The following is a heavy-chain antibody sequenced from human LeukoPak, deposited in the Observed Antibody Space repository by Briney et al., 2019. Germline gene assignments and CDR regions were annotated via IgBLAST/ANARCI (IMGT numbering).Heavy chain of an antibody. CDR1: GGSXXSYY. CDR2: IYYSGST. J-gene: IGHJ1*01. Sequence: SETLSLTCTVSGGSXXSYYWSWIRQPPXXXXXWIXYIYYSGSTNYNPSLKSRVTTSVDTSKNQFSLKLSSVTAADTAVYYCATYYYGSGSHEYFQHWGQGTLVTVSS. CDR3: ATYYYGSGSHEYFQH. D-gene: IGHD3-10*01. V-gene: IGHV4-59*08.